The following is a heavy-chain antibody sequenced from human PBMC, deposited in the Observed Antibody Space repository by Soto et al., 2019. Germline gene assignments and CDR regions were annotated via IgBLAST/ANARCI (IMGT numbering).Heavy chain of an antibody. CDR3: AKAPGGDYADSNFDY. J-gene: IGHJ4*02. Sequence: EVQLVESGGGLVQPGRSLRLSCAASGFTFDDYAMHWVRQAPGKGLEWVSGISWNSGSIGYADSVKGRFTISRDNAKNSLYLQMNSLRAEDTALYYCAKAPGGDYADSNFDYWGQGTLVTVSS. CDR2: ISWNSGSI. V-gene: IGHV3-9*01. CDR1: GFTFDDYA. D-gene: IGHD4-17*01.